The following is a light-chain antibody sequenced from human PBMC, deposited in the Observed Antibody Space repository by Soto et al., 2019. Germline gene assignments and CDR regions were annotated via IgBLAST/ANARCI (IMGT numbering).Light chain of an antibody. CDR2: GAS. CDR3: QHGHNWPLT. J-gene: IGKJ2*01. CDR1: QSITSE. V-gene: IGKV3-15*01. Sequence: EIVMTQSPATLSVSPGETATLSCRASQSITSELAWYQQKPGQPPRLLIYGASTSATGVPARFTGSGSGSEFTLTISGLQSEDFAVYYCQHGHNWPLTFGQGTRLEI.